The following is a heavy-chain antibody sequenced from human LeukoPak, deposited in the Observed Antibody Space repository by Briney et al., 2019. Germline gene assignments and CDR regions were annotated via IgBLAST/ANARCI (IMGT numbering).Heavy chain of an antibody. V-gene: IGHV1-69*04. Sequence: ASVKVSCKASGGTFSSYTISWVRQAPRQGLEWMGRIIPILGIANYAQKFQGRVTITADKSTSTAYMELSSLRSEDTAVYYCARDEQAGSGWYFDPWGQGTLVTVSS. CDR2: IIPILGIA. D-gene: IGHD6-19*01. CDR1: GGTFSSYT. CDR3: ARDEQAGSGWYFDP. J-gene: IGHJ5*02.